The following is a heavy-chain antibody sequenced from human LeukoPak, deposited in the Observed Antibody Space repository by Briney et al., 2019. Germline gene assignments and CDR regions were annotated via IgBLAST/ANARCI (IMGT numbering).Heavy chain of an antibody. CDR3: AKRGGLPPLDYYYYYMDV. J-gene: IGHJ6*03. CDR2: ISGSGSST. Sequence: GGSLRLSCAASGFTFSSYGMHWVRQAPGKGLEWVSAISGSGSSTYYADSVKGRFTISRDNSKNTLYLQMNRLRVEDTAVYYCAKRGGLPPLDYYYYYMDVWGKGTTVTVSS. CDR1: GFTFSSYG. D-gene: IGHD2-21*02. V-gene: IGHV3-23*01.